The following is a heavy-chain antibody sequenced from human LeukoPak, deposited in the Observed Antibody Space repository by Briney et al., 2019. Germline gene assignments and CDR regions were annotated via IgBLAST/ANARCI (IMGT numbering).Heavy chain of an antibody. D-gene: IGHD1-26*01. J-gene: IGHJ4*02. V-gene: IGHV5-51*01. Sequence: GESLKISCKGSGYTFTSYWIGWVRQLPGKGLEWMGIIYPGDSDTRYSPPFQGQVTISADKSITTAYLQWSSLKASDTAMYYCARLFSHGCGDYWGQGTLVTVSS. CDR1: GYTFTSYW. CDR3: ARLFSHGCGDY. CDR2: IYPGDSDT.